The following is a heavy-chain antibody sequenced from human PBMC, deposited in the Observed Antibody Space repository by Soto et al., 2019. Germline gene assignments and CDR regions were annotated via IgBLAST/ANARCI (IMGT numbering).Heavy chain of an antibody. CDR2: ITDDGETT. J-gene: IGHJ4*02. CDR3: AKVYQQWLVHFDY. V-gene: IGHV3-23*01. CDR1: GFSFSSYS. D-gene: IGHD6-19*01. Sequence: EVQLLESGGGLVQPGGSLRLSCAVSGFSFSSYSMSWVRQAPGKGLEWVSAITDDGETTYYADSVKGRFTISRDNSKNTVYLQMNSLRAEDTAVYYCAKVYQQWLVHFDYWGQGTLVTVSS.